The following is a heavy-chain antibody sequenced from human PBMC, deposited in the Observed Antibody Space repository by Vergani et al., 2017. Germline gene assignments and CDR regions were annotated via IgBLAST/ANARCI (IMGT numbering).Heavy chain of an antibody. D-gene: IGHD3-10*01. CDR3: AKEATYGSGSFHYYFDY. V-gene: IGHV3-48*03. J-gene: IGHJ4*02. Sequence: VQLVESGGGLVQPGGSLRLSCAASGFIFSSYEMNWVRQAPGKGLEWVSYISTSGSTIYYADSVKGRFTISRDNAKNSLYLQMNSLRAEDTAVYYCAKEATYGSGSFHYYFDYWGQGTLVTVSS. CDR2: ISTSGSTI. CDR1: GFIFSSYE.